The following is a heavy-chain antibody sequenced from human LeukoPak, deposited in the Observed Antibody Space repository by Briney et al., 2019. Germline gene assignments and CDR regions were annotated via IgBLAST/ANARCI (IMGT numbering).Heavy chain of an antibody. J-gene: IGHJ4*02. CDR3: ASGPWELDY. CDR2: INSDSNYI. D-gene: IGHD1-26*01. V-gene: IGHV3-21*01. Sequence: GGSLRLSCAASGFTFSTYSMNWVRQAPGKGLEWVSSINSDSNYIYYADSVQGRFTISRDNAKNSLYLQMNSLRAEDTAVYYCASGPWELDYWGQGTLVTVSS. CDR1: GFTFSTYS.